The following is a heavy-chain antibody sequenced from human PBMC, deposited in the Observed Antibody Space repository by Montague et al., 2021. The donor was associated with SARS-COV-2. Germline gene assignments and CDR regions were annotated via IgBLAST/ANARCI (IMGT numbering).Heavy chain of an antibody. D-gene: IGHD3-22*01. Sequence: PALVKPTQTLTLTCTFSGFSLSTSGMCVSWIRQPPGKALEWLALIDWDDDKYYSTSLKTRLTISKDTSKNQVVLTMTNMDTVDTATYYCSRTMDAGTNYYDSSGYYPFDYWGQGTLVTASS. J-gene: IGHJ4*02. CDR3: SRTMDAGTNYYDSSGYYPFDY. CDR2: IDWDDDK. CDR1: GFSLSTSGMC. V-gene: IGHV2-70*01.